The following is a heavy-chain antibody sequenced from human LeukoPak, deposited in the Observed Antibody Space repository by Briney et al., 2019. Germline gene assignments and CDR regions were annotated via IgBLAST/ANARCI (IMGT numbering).Heavy chain of an antibody. CDR3: AGGDYFLSYYYYYMDV. V-gene: IGHV1-69*06. CDR2: IIPIFGTA. Sequence: GASVKVSCKASGGTFSSYAISWVRQAPGQGLEWMGGIIPIFGTANYAQKFQGRVTITADKSTSTAYMKLSSLRSEDTAVYYCAGGDYFLSYYYYYMDVWGKGTTVTVSS. J-gene: IGHJ6*03. CDR1: GGTFSSYA. D-gene: IGHD2/OR15-2a*01.